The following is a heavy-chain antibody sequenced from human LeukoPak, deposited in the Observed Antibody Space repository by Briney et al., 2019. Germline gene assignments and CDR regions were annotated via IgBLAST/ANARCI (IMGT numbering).Heavy chain of an antibody. CDR1: GFTFSSYS. V-gene: IGHV3-48*01. CDR2: ISSSSSTI. Sequence: GGSLRLSCAASGFTFSSYSMNWVRQAPGKGLEWVSYISSSSSTIYYADSVKGRFTISRDNAKNSLYLQMNSLRAEDTAVYYCARDWRKAGMDVWGQGTTVTVSS. D-gene: IGHD1-1*01. J-gene: IGHJ6*02. CDR3: ARDWRKAGMDV.